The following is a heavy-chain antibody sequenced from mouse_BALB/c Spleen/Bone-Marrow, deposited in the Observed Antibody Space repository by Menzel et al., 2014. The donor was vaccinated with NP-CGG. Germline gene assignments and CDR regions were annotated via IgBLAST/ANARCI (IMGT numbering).Heavy chain of an antibody. D-gene: IGHD2-10*02. CDR3: ARETRYGNYVDYFDY. Sequence: VQLQQSGPELVKPGTSVRISCKPSGYTFTSYYIHWVKQRPGQGLEWIGWIYPGNVDTKYNEKFKGKATLTADKSSSTAYMQLSSLTSEDSAVYFCARETRYGNYVDYFDYWGQGTTLPVSS. CDR1: GYTFTSYY. J-gene: IGHJ2*01. V-gene: IGHV1S56*01. CDR2: IYPGNVDT.